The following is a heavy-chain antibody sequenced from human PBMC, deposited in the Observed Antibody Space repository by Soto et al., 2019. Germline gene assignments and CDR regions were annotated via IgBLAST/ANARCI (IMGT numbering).Heavy chain of an antibody. D-gene: IGHD2-15*01. CDR3: ARSMAATPTANYFDY. Sequence: ASVKVSCKASGYTFTSYGISWVRQAPGQGLEWMGWISAYNGNTNYAQKLQGRVTMTTDTSTSTAYMELRSLGSDDTAVYYCARSMAATPTANYFDYWGQGTLVTVSS. CDR1: GYTFTSYG. V-gene: IGHV1-18*01. J-gene: IGHJ4*02. CDR2: ISAYNGNT.